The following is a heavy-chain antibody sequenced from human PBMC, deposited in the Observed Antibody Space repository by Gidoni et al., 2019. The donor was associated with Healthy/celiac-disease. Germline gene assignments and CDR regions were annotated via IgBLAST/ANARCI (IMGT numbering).Heavy chain of an antibody. D-gene: IGHD2-15*01. V-gene: IGHV1-3*01. CDR3: ARSGSDY. CDR1: GYTVTSYA. Sequence: QVQLVQSGAEVKKPGASVTVYCKASGYTVTSYAMHWLRQAPGQRLEWMGWINAGNGNTKYSQKFQGRVTITSDTSASTAYMELSSLRSEDTAVYYCARSGSDYWGQGTLVTVSS. CDR2: INAGNGNT. J-gene: IGHJ4*02.